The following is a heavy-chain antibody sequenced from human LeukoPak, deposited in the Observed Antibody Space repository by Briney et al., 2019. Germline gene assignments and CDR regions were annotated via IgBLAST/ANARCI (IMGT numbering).Heavy chain of an antibody. CDR3: ARDFMAGYSSGWSDY. J-gene: IGHJ4*02. CDR2: IYTSGST. D-gene: IGHD6-19*01. Sequence: PSETLSLTCTVSGGSISSYYWSWIRQPAGKGLEWIGRIYTSGSTNYNPPLKSRVTMSVDASKNQFSLKLSSVTAADTAVYYCARDFMAGYSSGWSDYWGQGTLVTVSS. CDR1: GGSISSYY. V-gene: IGHV4-4*07.